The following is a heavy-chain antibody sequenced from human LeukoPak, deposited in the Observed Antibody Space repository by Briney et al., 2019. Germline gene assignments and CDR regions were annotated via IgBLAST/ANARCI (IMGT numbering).Heavy chain of an antibody. V-gene: IGHV3-53*01. Sequence: PGGSLRPSCTTSGFTVNNNYMSWVRQAPGKGLEWVSVIYGAGAGITYYIDSVKGRFTISRDNSRNTVYLQMHSLRAEDTAVYYCARELGDWGQGTLVTVSS. CDR3: ARELGD. J-gene: IGHJ4*02. CDR1: GFTVNNNY. CDR2: IYGAGAGIT.